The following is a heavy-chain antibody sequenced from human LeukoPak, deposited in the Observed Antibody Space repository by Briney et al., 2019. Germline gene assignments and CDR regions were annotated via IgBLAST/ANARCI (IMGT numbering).Heavy chain of an antibody. CDR3: ARGDLSHPYCSSTSCRMLFDI. D-gene: IGHD2-2*01. CDR1: GDSVSSNSAA. J-gene: IGHJ3*02. V-gene: IGHV6-1*01. CDR2: TYYRSKWYN. Sequence: PSQTLSLTCAISGDSVSSNSAAWNWIRQSPSRGLEWLGRTYYRSKWYNDYAVSVKSRITINPDTSKNQFSPQLNSVTPEDTAVYYCARGDLSHPYCSSTSCRMLFDIWGQGTMVTVSS.